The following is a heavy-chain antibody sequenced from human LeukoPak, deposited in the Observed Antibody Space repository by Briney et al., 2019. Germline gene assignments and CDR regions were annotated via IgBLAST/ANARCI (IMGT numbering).Heavy chain of an antibody. CDR3: AKYCGGDCFRNFDS. Sequence: PGGSLRLSCAASGFAFGNYAMTWVRQAPGRGLEWVSVIGPDDGGIHYADSVKGRFTISRDNSKNTLYLQMNGLRADDTALYYCAKYCGGDCFRNFDSWGQGTLVTVSS. J-gene: IGHJ4*02. D-gene: IGHD2-21*02. CDR2: IGPDDGGI. V-gene: IGHV3-23*01. CDR1: GFAFGNYA.